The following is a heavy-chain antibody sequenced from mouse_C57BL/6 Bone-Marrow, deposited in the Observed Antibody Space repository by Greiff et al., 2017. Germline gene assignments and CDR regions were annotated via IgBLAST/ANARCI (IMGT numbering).Heavy chain of an antibody. CDR2: INYDGSST. CDR1: GFTFSDYY. Sequence: EVQLVESEGGLVQPGSSMKLSCTASGFTFSDYYMAWVRQVPEKGLEWVANINYDGSSTYYLDSLKSRFIISRDNAKNILYLQMSSLKSEDTATYYCARDHGNYVDYRGENTTLTVSS. J-gene: IGHJ2*01. V-gene: IGHV5-16*01. CDR3: ARDHGNYVDY. D-gene: IGHD2-1*01.